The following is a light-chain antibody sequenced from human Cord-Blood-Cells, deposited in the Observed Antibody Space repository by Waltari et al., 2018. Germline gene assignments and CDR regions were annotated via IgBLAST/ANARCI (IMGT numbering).Light chain of an antibody. CDR2: AAS. J-gene: IGKJ2*01. V-gene: IGKV1-39*01. CDR1: QSISSY. Sequence: DIQMTQSPSSLSASVGDRVTITCRASQSISSYLNWYQQKPGKAPKRLIDAASSLQSGVPSRFSGSGSWKEFTLTISSLQPEDFATYYCQQSYSTPYTFGQGTKLEIK. CDR3: QQSYSTPYT.